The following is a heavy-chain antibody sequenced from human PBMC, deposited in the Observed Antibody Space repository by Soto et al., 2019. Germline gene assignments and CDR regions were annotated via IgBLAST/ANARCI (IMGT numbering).Heavy chain of an antibody. V-gene: IGHV3-23*01. CDR3: AKRSSSSTFAY. Sequence: EVQLLESGGGLVQPGESLRLSCAASGFTFSSYAMSWVRQAPGKGLEWVSVISGSDDSTYYADSVKGRFTISRDNSKNTLYLQMTSLRAEDTAVYYCAKRSSSSTFAYWGQGPLVTVSS. J-gene: IGHJ4*02. CDR2: ISGSDDST. CDR1: GFTFSSYA. D-gene: IGHD6-6*01.